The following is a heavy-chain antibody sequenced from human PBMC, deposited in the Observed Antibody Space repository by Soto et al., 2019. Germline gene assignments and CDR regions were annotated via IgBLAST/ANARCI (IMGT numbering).Heavy chain of an antibody. CDR3: ARATYYYDSSGPYYFDY. V-gene: IGHV3-30-3*01. J-gene: IGHJ4*02. D-gene: IGHD3-22*01. CDR2: ISYDGSNK. CDR1: GFTFSSYA. Sequence: SLRLSCAASGFTFSSYAMHWVRQAPGKGLEWVAVISYDGSNKYYADSVKGRFTISRDNSKNTLYLQMNSLRAEDTAVYYCARATYYYDSSGPYYFDYWGQGTLVTVSS.